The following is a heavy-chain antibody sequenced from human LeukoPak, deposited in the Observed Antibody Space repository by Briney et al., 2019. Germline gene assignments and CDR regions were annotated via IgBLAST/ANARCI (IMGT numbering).Heavy chain of an antibody. D-gene: IGHD1-7*01. CDR2: IYYSGGT. CDR3: ARDKTGTTD. V-gene: IGHV4-59*01. CDR1: GGSISSYY. Sequence: KPSETLSLTCTVSGGSISSYYWSWIRQPPGKGLEWIGYIYYSGGTNYNPSLKSRVTISVDTSKNQFSLKLSSVTAADTAVYYCARDKTGTTDWGQGTLVTVSS. J-gene: IGHJ4*02.